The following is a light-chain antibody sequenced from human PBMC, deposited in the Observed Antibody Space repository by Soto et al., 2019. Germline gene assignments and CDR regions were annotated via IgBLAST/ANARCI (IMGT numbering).Light chain of an antibody. CDR2: DVN. J-gene: IGLJ1*01. V-gene: IGLV2-11*01. CDR3: CSYGGSFYV. Sequence: QSVLTQPHSVSGSPGQSVAISCSGTSSDVGGYNYVSWYQQHPGKAPKLIIFDVNKRPSGVPDRFSGSKSGSTASLTISVLQAEDEADYYCCSYGGSFYVVGTGTKVTVL. CDR1: SSDVGGYNY.